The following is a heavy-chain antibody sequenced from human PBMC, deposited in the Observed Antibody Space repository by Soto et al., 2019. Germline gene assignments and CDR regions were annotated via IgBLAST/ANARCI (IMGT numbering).Heavy chain of an antibody. Sequence: GESLKISCKGSGYSFTSYWISWVRQMPGKGLEWMGRIDPSDSYTNYSPSFQGHVTISADKSISTAYLQWSSLKASDTAMYYCARFPAAAPYYSYVMTSGAKGPRSPSP. CDR3: ARFPAAAPYYSYVMTS. V-gene: IGHV5-10-1*01. CDR1: GYSFTSYW. J-gene: IGHJ6*02. D-gene: IGHD6-25*01. CDR2: IDPSDSYT.